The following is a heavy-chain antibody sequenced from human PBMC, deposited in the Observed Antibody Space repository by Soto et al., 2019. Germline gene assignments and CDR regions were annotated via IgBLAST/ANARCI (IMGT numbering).Heavy chain of an antibody. Sequence: QVQLVESGGGVVQPGRSLRLSCAASGFMFSSYGMHWVRQAPGKGLEWVALLSYDGSNKYYADSVKGRFTISRDNSKNTLYLKMNRLRAEDTAVYYCAKGLYASGWSFLDYWGQGTMVTVSS. J-gene: IGHJ4*02. D-gene: IGHD6-19*01. V-gene: IGHV3-30*18. CDR1: GFMFSSYG. CDR3: AKGLYASGWSFLDY. CDR2: LSYDGSNK.